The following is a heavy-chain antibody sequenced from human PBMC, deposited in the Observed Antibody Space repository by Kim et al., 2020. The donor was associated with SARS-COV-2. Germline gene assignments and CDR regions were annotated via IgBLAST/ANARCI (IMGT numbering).Heavy chain of an antibody. CDR1: GFTFGDYA. CDR3: TRDQKDMGEDY. J-gene: IGHJ4*02. D-gene: IGHD3-16*01. Sequence: GGSLRLSCTASGFTFGDYAMSWVRQAPGKGLEWVGFIRSKAYGGTTEYAASVKGRFTISRDDSKSIAYLQMNSLKTEDTAVYYCTRDQKDMGEDYWGQGTLLPVS. CDR2: IRSKAYGGTT. V-gene: IGHV3-49*04.